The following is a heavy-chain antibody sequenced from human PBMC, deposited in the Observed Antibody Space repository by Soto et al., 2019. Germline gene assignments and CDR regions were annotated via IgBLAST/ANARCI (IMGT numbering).Heavy chain of an antibody. V-gene: IGHV3-21*02. CDR2: ISSNSAYI. CDR1: GFTFRSFT. J-gene: IGHJ5*02. D-gene: IGHD3-10*01. CDR3: XXXXXXXXXARGWFDP. Sequence: EVQLVESGGGLVKPGGSLRLSCAASGFTFRSFTMNWXXXAXXKGLEWVSTISSNSAYIYYTDALRGRFTISRDNAKNSLXXXXXXXXXXXXAXXXXXXXXXXXXXARGWFDPWGPGTLVTVSS.